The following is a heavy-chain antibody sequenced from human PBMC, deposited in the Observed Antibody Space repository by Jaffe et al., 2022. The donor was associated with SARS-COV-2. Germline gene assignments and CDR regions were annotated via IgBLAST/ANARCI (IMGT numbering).Heavy chain of an antibody. Sequence: EVQLVESGGGLVQPGGSLRLSCAASGFTFSSYWMSWVRQAPGKGLEWVANIKQDGSEKYYVDSVKGRFTISRDNAKNSLYLQMNSLRAEDTAVYYCARADWDYDILTGYSTYYYYYGMDVWGQGTTVTVSS. CDR2: IKQDGSEK. J-gene: IGHJ6*02. V-gene: IGHV3-7*01. CDR1: GFTFSSYW. CDR3: ARADWDYDILTGYSTYYYYYGMDV. D-gene: IGHD3-9*01.